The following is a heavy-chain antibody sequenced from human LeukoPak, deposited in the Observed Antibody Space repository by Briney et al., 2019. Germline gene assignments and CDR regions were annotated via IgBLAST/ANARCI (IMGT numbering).Heavy chain of an antibody. D-gene: IGHD4-17*01. CDR1: GYSFTTYH. CDR3: ARDFPRPSDYGDPVAFEI. Sequence: APAKVSCKAPGYSFTTYHLTWVRQTPGQGLEYMGRVSGYNGHTNYAQNLQGRVTMTTDTSTSTAYMELSSLRSEDTAVHYCARDFPRPSDYGDPVAFEIGGQRTMVTV. J-gene: IGHJ3*02. V-gene: IGHV1-18*04. CDR2: VSGYNGHT.